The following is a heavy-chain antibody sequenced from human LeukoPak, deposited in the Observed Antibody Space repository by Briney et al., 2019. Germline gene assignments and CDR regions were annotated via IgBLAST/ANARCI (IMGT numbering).Heavy chain of an antibody. CDR2: IYHSGST. CDR1: GGSISSSNW. V-gene: IGHV4-4*02. CDR3: ARVHNDILTDDSLGDKFDY. D-gene: IGHD3-9*01. Sequence: SETLSLTCAVSGGSISSSNWWSWVRQPPGKGLEWIGEIYHSGSTNYNPSLKSRVTISVDKSKNQVSLKLSSVTAADTAVYYCARVHNDILTDDSLGDKFDYWGQGTLVTVSS. J-gene: IGHJ4*02.